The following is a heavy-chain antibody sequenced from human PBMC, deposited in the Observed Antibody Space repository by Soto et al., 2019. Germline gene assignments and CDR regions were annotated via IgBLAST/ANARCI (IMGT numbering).Heavy chain of an antibody. CDR3: ARAVILEWLYDY. CDR2: INPNSGGT. D-gene: IGHD3-3*01. CDR1: GYTFTGYY. J-gene: IGHJ4*02. V-gene: IGHV1-2*02. Sequence: ASVKVSCKASGYTFTGYYMHWVREAPGQGLEWMGWINPNSGGTNYAQKFQGRVTMTRDTSISTAYMELSRLRSDDTAVYYCARAVILEWLYDYWGQGTLVTVSS.